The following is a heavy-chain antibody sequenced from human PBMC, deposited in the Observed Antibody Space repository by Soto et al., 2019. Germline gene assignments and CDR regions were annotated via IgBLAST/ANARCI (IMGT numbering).Heavy chain of an antibody. CDR1: GYTFTSYA. CDR3: ARGHLRNWFDP. Sequence: ASVKVSCKASGYTFTSYAMHWVRQAPGQRLEWMGWINAGNSNTKYSQKFQGRVTITKSTSASTAYMELSRLRSEDTAVYYCARGHLRNWFDPWGQGTLVTVSS. J-gene: IGHJ5*02. CDR2: INAGNSNT. V-gene: IGHV1-3*01.